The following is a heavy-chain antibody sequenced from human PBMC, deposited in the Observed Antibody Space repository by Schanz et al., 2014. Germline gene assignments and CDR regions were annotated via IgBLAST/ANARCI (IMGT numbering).Heavy chain of an antibody. Sequence: QVQLVESGGGLVKPGGSLRLSCAASGFIFSDYYMAWIRQAPGKGPEYVSYISSGGTTTYHSDSVKGRFTISRDSAENSLYLQMNSLRAEDTAVYHCVSSGSYSSYAFWGQGTLVTVSS. V-gene: IGHV3-11*04. D-gene: IGHD3-10*01. J-gene: IGHJ4*02. CDR1: GFIFSDYY. CDR3: VSSGSYSSYAF. CDR2: ISSGGTTT.